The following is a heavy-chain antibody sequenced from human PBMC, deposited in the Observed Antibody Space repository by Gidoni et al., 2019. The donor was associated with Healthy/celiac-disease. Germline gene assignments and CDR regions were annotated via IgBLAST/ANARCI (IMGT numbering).Heavy chain of an antibody. D-gene: IGHD2-2*01. CDR2: ISGSGGST. Sequence: EVQLLESGGGLVQPGGSRGLSCEASEFTFGSYAMSWVRQAPGKGLEWVSAISGSGGSTYYADSVKGRFTISRDNSKNTLYLQMNSLRAEDTAVYYCARLPATVPYDAFDIWGQGTMVTVSS. CDR3: ARLPATVPYDAFDI. J-gene: IGHJ3*02. V-gene: IGHV3-23*01. CDR1: EFTFGSYA.